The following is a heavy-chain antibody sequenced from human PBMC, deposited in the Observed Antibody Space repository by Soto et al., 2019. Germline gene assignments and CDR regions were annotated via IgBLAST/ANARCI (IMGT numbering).Heavy chain of an antibody. J-gene: IGHJ4*02. V-gene: IGHV1-58*01. D-gene: IGHD3-22*01. CDR1: GFTFTSSA. Sequence: VASVKVSCKASGFTFTSSAVQWVRQARGQRLEWIGWIVVGSGNTNYAQKFQERVTITRDMSTSTAYMELSSLRSEDTAVYYCAVGTEDYYDSSGSFDYWGQGTLVTVTS. CDR2: IVVGSGNT. CDR3: AVGTEDYYDSSGSFDY.